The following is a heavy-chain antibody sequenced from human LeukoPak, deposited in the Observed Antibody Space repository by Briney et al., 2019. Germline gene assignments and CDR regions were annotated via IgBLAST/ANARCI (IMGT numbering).Heavy chain of an antibody. CDR1: GFTFSSYA. CDR2: ISYDGSNK. J-gene: IGHJ6*02. V-gene: IGHV3-30*04. Sequence: GRSLRLSCAASGFTFSSYAMHWVRQAPGKGLEWVAVISYDGSNKYYADSVKGRFTISRDNSKNTLYLQMNSLRAEDTAVYYCAGDFGGYNTFYYYGMDVWGQGTTVTVSS. CDR3: AGDFGGYNTFYYYGMDV. D-gene: IGHD5-24*01.